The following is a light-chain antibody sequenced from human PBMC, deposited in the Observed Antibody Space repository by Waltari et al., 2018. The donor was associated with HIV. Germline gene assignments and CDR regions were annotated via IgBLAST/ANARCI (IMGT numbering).Light chain of an antibody. V-gene: IGKV2-28*01. CDR1: QSPLHSNGYNY. CDR3: MQALQTPLFT. Sequence: IVLTQSPLSLPVTAGEPASISCRSSQSPLHSNGYNYLDWYLQKPGQSPQHLIYLGSNRASGVPDRFSGSGSGTDFTLKISTVEAEDVGVYYCMQALQTPLFTFGPGTKVDIK. J-gene: IGKJ3*01. CDR2: LGS.